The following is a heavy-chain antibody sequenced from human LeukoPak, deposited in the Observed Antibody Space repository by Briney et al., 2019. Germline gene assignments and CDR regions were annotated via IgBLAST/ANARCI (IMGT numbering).Heavy chain of an antibody. V-gene: IGHV4-4*02. D-gene: IGHD4-23*01. Sequence: SETLSLTCAVSGGSISSSNWWSWVRPPPGKGLEWIGEIYHSGSTNYNPSLKSRVTISVDKSKNQFSLKLSSVTAADTAVYYCARAPDYGGTGNWFDPWGQGTLVTVSS. J-gene: IGHJ5*02. CDR2: IYHSGST. CDR3: ARAPDYGGTGNWFDP. CDR1: GGSISSSNW.